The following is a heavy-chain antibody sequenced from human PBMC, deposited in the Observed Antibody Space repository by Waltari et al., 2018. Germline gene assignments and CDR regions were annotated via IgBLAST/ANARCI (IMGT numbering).Heavy chain of an antibody. Sequence: QLQESGPGLVEPSETLSLTCSVSDYSINSRHYWVWIRQPPGKGLEWIASIYHTGSTYYNPTLKLRVNMSLAKSKNLFSLKLNFVSASDTAVYYCARDPSQFSGDWYFDIWGLGTMVTVSS. V-gene: IGHV4-38-2*02. CDR3: ARDPSQFSGDWYFDI. J-gene: IGHJ3*02. D-gene: IGHD3-9*01. CDR1: DYSINSRHY. CDR2: IYHTGST.